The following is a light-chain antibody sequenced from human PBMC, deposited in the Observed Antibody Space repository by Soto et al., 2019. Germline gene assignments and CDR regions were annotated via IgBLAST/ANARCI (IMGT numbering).Light chain of an antibody. V-gene: IGLV2-14*03. CDR3: SSYTSSSTLVV. J-gene: IGLJ2*01. CDR2: DVT. CDR1: SSDVGGYNY. Sequence: QSALTQPASVSGSPGQSITISCTGTSSDVGGYNYVSWYQRHPGKAPKFLIYDVTNRPSGVSNRFSGSKSGNTASLTISGLQAEDEADYYCSSYTSSSTLVVFGGGTKVTVL.